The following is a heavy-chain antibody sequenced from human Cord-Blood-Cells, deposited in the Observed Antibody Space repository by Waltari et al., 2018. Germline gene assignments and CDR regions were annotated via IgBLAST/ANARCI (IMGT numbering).Heavy chain of an antibody. V-gene: IGHV3-23*01. Sequence: EVQLLESGGGLVQPGGSLRLSCAASGFNFSSYAMSRVRQAPGKGLEWVSAISGSGGSTYYADSVKGRFTISRDNSKNTLYLQMNSLRAEDTAVYYCAKGWYSSSWYTVDYWGQGTLVTVSS. CDR3: AKGWYSSSWYTVDY. J-gene: IGHJ4*02. CDR1: GFNFSSYA. CDR2: ISGSGGST. D-gene: IGHD6-13*01.